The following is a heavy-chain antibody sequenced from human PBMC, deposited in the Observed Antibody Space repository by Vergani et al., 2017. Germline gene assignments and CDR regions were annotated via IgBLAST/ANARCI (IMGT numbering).Heavy chain of an antibody. CDR1: GFTFIMHA. J-gene: IGHJ3*02. Sequence: EVPLLESGGDLVQPGGSLRLSCAASGFTFIMHALSWFRQAPGKGLEWVSTLSASDRRTHYADSVKGRFTISRDISKNTLFLHMNSLRPEDTAVYYCAKVGRSEVAGTFGAFDIWGQGTMVTVSS. V-gene: IGHV3-23*01. CDR3: AKVGRSEVAGTFGAFDI. D-gene: IGHD6-19*01. CDR2: LSASDRRT.